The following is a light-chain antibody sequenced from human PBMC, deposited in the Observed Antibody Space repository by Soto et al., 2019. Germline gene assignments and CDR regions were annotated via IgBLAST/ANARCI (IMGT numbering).Light chain of an antibody. CDR2: GVS. CDR3: QRYSDFPYT. V-gene: IGKV3-20*01. CDR1: QRISSRN. Sequence: EIVLTQSPGTLSLSPRERATLSCRASQRISSRNLAWYQQKPGQAPRLLIYGVSSRATGIPDRFSGSGSVTDFTLPSDRLDPETFAVYYCQRYSDFPYTFDQVTKLEVK. J-gene: IGKJ2*01.